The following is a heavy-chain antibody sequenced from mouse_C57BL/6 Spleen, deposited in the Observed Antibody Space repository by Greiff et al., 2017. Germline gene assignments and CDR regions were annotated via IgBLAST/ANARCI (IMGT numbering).Heavy chain of an antibody. D-gene: IGHD1-1*01. J-gene: IGHJ1*03. Sequence: VQLQQSGAELARPGASVKMSCKASGYTFTSYTMNWVKQRPGQGLEWIGYINPSSGYTKYNQKFKDKATLTADKSSSTAYMQLSSLTHEDSAVYDCAREDYYGRSYCWYFDVWGTGTTVTVSS. CDR3: AREDYYGRSYCWYFDV. V-gene: IGHV1-4*01. CDR2: INPSSGYT. CDR1: GYTFTSYT.